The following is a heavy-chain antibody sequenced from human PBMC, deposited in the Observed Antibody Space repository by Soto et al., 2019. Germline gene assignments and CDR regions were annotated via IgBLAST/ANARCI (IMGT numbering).Heavy chain of an antibody. CDR1: GGSLSSYY. CDR2: IYYSGST. Sequence: SETLSLTCTVSGGSLSSYYWSWIRQPPGKGLEWIGYIYYSGSTNYNPSLKSRVTISVDTSKNQFSLKLSSVTAADTAVYYCARGITPRTNDAFDIWGQGTMVTVSS. V-gene: IGHV4-59*01. CDR3: ARGITPRTNDAFDI. D-gene: IGHD3-3*01. J-gene: IGHJ3*02.